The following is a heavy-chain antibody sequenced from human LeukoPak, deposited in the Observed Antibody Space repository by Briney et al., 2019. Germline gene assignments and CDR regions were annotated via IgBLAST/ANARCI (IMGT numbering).Heavy chain of an antibody. D-gene: IGHD3-22*01. Sequence: GGSLRLSCAASGFTFSNAWMSWVRQVPGKGLEWVGRIKSKIDGGTTDYAAPVKGRFTISRDDSENTLYLQMNSLKTEDTSVYYCTTNGGPLSWLNYWGQGTLVTVSS. CDR1: GFTFSNAW. CDR2: IKSKIDGGTT. CDR3: TTNGGPLSWLNY. V-gene: IGHV3-15*01. J-gene: IGHJ4*02.